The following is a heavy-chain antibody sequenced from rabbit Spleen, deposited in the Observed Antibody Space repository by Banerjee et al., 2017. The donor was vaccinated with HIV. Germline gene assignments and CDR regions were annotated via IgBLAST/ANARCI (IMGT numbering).Heavy chain of an antibody. D-gene: IGHD8-1*01. V-gene: IGHV1S45*01. CDR2: MDPGSGST. Sequence: QEQLVESGGGLVQPEGSLTLTCTASGFSFSSAYYVCWVRQAPGKGLEWIGCMDPGSGSTYYTNWAKGRFTISKASSTTMTLQITSLTAVDTATYFCASGGNSDYGGASFNLWGPCTL. CDR1: GFSFSSAYY. CDR3: ASGGNSDYGGASFNL. J-gene: IGHJ4*01.